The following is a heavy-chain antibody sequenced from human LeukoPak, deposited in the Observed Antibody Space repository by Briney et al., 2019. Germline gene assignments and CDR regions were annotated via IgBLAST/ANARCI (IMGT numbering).Heavy chain of an antibody. CDR1: GCTFTSYG. CDR2: ISASNGNA. Sequence: GASVKVSCKASGCTFTSYGISWVRQAPGQGLEWVGWISASNGNANYAQKLQGRVTMTTDTSTSTAYMELRSLRSDDTAVYYCARDYGDYVNPNWFDPWGQGTLVTVSS. V-gene: IGHV1-18*01. CDR3: ARDYGDYVNPNWFDP. D-gene: IGHD4-17*01. J-gene: IGHJ5*02.